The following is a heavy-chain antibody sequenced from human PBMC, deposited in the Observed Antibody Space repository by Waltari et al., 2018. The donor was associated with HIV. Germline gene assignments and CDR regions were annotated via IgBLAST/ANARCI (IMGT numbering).Heavy chain of an antibody. CDR1: GFTFDDYA. CDR2: IGWNSGSV. J-gene: IGHJ4*02. D-gene: IGHD6-19*01. Sequence: EVQLVESGGGLVQPGRSLTLSCSASGFTFDDYAMHWVRQAPGKGLGWVVGIGWNSGSVGYADSVRGRFTSSRDDAKNSLYLQMNSLRAEDTALYYCARSSVAGTSVWGQGTLVTVSS. CDR3: ARSSVAGTSV. V-gene: IGHV3-9*01.